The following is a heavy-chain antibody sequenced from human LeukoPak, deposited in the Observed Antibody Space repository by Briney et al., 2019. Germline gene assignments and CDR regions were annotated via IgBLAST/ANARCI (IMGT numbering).Heavy chain of an antibody. CDR1: GFTFSSYS. CDR2: ISSSSSYI. J-gene: IGHJ5*02. CDR3: ARGGRIAAAEFDP. Sequence: KPGGSLRLSCAASGFTFSSYSMNWVRQAPGKGLEWVSSISSSSSYIYYADSVKGRFTISRDNAKNTLYLQMNSLRAEDTAVYYCARGGRIAAAEFDPWGQGTLVTVSS. D-gene: IGHD6-13*01. V-gene: IGHV3-21*01.